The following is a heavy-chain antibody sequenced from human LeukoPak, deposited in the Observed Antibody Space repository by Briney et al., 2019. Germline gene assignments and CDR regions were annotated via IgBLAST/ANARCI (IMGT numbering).Heavy chain of an antibody. CDR2: INQDGGEK. CDR3: AREYYSDSSGSDY. CDR1: GFTFSSYW. D-gene: IGHD3-22*01. J-gene: IGHJ4*02. V-gene: IGHV3-7*05. Sequence: GGSLRLSCAASGFTFSSYWMSWVRQAPGKGLEWVANINQDGGEKYSVDSVKGRFTISRDNAKNSLYLQMNSLRAEDTAVYYCAREYYSDSSGSDYWGQGTLVTVSS.